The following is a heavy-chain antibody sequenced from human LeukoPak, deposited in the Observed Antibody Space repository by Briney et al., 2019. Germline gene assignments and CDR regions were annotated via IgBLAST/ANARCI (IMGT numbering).Heavy chain of an antibody. Sequence: ASVKVSCKASGYTFTSYDINWVRQATGQGLEWMGWMSPNSGNTGYAQKFQGRVTMTRNTFINTAYMELSSLRSEETAVYYCARGPPNWGFDYWGPGTLVTVSS. V-gene: IGHV1-8*01. D-gene: IGHD7-27*01. CDR1: GYTFTSYD. J-gene: IGHJ4*02. CDR3: ARGPPNWGFDY. CDR2: MSPNSGNT.